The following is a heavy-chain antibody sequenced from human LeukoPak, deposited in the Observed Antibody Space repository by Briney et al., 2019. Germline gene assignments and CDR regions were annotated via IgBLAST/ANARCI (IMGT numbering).Heavy chain of an antibody. CDR2: IYYSGST. CDR3: ARMNSGWGPFFDY. CDR1: GGSISSYY. J-gene: IGHJ4*02. D-gene: IGHD6-19*01. Sequence: SVTLSLTCTVSGGSISSYYWSWIRQPPGKGLEWIGYIYYSGSTNYNPSLKSRVTISVDTSKNQFSLKLSSVTAADTAVYYCARMNSGWGPFFDYWGQGTLVTVSS. V-gene: IGHV4-59*01.